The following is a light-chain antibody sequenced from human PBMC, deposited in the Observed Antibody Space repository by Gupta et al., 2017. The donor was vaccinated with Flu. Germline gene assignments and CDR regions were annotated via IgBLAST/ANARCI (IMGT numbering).Light chain of an antibody. Sequence: SYELTQPPSVSVSPGQTATITCSGNKLGEKYACWFQQKPGQSPVMVIYQDANRPSGIPERFSGSSSGDTATLTIRGTQALDEADYYCQSWDSSTVVFGGGTRLTVL. CDR2: QDA. CDR3: QSWDSSTVV. CDR1: KLGEKY. J-gene: IGLJ2*01. V-gene: IGLV3-1*01.